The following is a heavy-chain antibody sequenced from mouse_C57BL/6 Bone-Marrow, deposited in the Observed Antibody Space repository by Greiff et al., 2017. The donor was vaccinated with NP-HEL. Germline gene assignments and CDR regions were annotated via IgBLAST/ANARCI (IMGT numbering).Heavy chain of an antibody. V-gene: IGHV1-80*01. D-gene: IGHD1-1*01. CDR3: ARGDYGSSRFGYAMDY. J-gene: IGHJ4*01. CDR2: IYPGDGDT. Sequence: QVHVKQSGAELVKPGASVKISCKASGYAFSSYWINWVKERPGKGLEWIGQIYPGDGDTKYNGKFKGKATLNDDKSSSTAYMQVSSLTSEDSAVYFCARGDYGSSRFGYAMDYWGQGTSVTVSS. CDR1: GYAFSSYW.